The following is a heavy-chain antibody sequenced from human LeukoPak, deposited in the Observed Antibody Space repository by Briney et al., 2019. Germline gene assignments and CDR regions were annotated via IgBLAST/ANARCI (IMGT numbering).Heavy chain of an antibody. Sequence: GGTLRLSGAASGFTFSSYDMHWVRQATGKGLEWVSAICTAGDTYYPGSVKGGFTISREDAKNPFYLQMNSLSDGDTAVYYCASGSYPYYYMDVWGKGTTVTVSS. CDR2: ICTAGDT. CDR3: ASGSYPYYYMDV. V-gene: IGHV3-13*01. CDR1: GFTFSSYD. D-gene: IGHD3-16*02. J-gene: IGHJ6*03.